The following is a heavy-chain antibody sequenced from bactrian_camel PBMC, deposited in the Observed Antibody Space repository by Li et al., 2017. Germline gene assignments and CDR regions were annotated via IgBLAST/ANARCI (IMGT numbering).Heavy chain of an antibody. Sequence: HVQLVESGGGSVQAGGSLRLSCTAPGLTSNNCGVDWYRRPAGKQREWVSSISTEGSTTYADSVKGRFTVSKDAAKDTVYLQMNSLKPEDTAMYSCHLAGGRGRACYSALGQGTQVTVS. CDR3: HLAGGRGRACYSA. D-gene: IGHD4*01. CDR1: GLTSNNCG. J-gene: IGHJ6*01. V-gene: IGHV3S53*01. CDR2: ISTEGST.